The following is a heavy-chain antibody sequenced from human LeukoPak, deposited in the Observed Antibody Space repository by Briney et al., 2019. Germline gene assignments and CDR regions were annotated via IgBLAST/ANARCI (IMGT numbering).Heavy chain of an antibody. CDR3: AKDLGGYSDY. Sequence: GGSLRLSCAASGFTFSSYSMNWVRQAPGKGLEWVSAISGSGGSTYYADSVKGRFTISRDNSENTLYLQMNSLRAEDTAVYYCAKDLGGYSDYWGQGTLVTVSS. D-gene: IGHD3-22*01. J-gene: IGHJ4*02. CDR1: GFTFSSYS. CDR2: ISGSGGST. V-gene: IGHV3-23*01.